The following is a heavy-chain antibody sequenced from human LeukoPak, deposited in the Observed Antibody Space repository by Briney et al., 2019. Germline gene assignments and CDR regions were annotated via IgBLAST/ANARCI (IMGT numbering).Heavy chain of an antibody. CDR1: GFTFSSYG. V-gene: IGHV3-74*01. CDR2: IKPDGSST. Sequence: GGSLRLSCAASGFTFSSYGMHWVRQAPGKGLEWVSDIKPDGSSTRYADSVKGRFTISRDNAKNTLYLQMNSLRVEDTAVYYCARGNWEPADYWGQGTLVTV. D-gene: IGHD1-26*01. CDR3: ARGNWEPADY. J-gene: IGHJ4*02.